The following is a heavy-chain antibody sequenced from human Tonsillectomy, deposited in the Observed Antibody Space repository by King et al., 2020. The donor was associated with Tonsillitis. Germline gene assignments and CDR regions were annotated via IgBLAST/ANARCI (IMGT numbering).Heavy chain of an antibody. CDR3: ARYLVGYSNAYALDY. CDR2: IDWDDDK. J-gene: IGHJ4*02. CDR1: GFSLSTSGMC. Sequence: TLKESGPALVKPTQTLTLTCTFSGFSLSTSGMCVSWILQPPGKALEWLALIDWDDDKYYSTSLKTRVTISKDTSKNQVVLTMTNMDPVDTATYYCARYLVGYSNAYALDYWGQGTLVNVSS. V-gene: IGHV2-70*01. D-gene: IGHD5-18*01.